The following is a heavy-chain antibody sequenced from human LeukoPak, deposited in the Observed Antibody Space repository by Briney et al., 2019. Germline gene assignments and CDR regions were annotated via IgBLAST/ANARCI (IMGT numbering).Heavy chain of an antibody. J-gene: IGHJ6*04. CDR1: GFTFSDYW. V-gene: IGHV3-74*01. CDR2: INSDESST. D-gene: IGHD7-27*01. CDR3: ARCFWGSSYYGMDV. Sequence: GGSLRSSCPAPGFTFSDYWMHWVRQAQGKGLVWVSRINSDESSTTYADSVKGRFTISRDNAKNTLYLQVNSLRPEDTAVYYCARCFWGSSYYGMDVWGKGTTVTVSS.